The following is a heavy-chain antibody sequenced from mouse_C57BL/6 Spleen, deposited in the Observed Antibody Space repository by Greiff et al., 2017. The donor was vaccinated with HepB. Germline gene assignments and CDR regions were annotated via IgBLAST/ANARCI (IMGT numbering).Heavy chain of an antibody. CDR1: GYSITSGYY. Sequence: EVQLVESGPGLVKPSQSLSLTCSVTGYSITSGYYWNWIRQFPGNKLEWMGYISYDGSNNYNPSLKNRISITRDTSKNQFFLKLNSVTTEDTATYYCARAVYYAMDYWGQGTSVTVSS. J-gene: IGHJ4*01. D-gene: IGHD2-3*01. CDR3: ARAVYYAMDY. CDR2: ISYDGSN. V-gene: IGHV3-6*01.